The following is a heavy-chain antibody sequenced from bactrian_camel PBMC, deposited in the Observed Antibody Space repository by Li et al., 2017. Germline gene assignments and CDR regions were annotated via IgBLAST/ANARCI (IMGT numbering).Heavy chain of an antibody. J-gene: IGHJ4*01. CDR3: AASRPWTIVADSLRLNQHEYGY. CDR1: AMSYKSKC. V-gene: IGHV3S1*01. Sequence: HVQLVESGGGSVQPGGSQRLSCAVSAMSYKSKCVAWFRQVPGKEREGVAYIHVANPRTYYTDLAKGRFTISQDKGQNTVTVYLQMNSLKPEDTAMYYCAASRPWTIVADSLRLNQHEYGYWGQGTQVT. CDR2: IHVANPRT. D-gene: IGHD6*01.